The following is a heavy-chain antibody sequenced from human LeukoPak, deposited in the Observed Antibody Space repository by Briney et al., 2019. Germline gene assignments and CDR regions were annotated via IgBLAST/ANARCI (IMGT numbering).Heavy chain of an antibody. V-gene: IGHV1-18*01. D-gene: IGHD5-24*01. CDR1: GYTFTSYG. J-gene: IGHJ4*02. CDR3: ARDLTVFRTATPGY. Sequence: ASEKVSCKASGYTFTSYGIIWVRQAPGQGLEWMGWISAYNGNTNYAQKLQGRVTMTTDTSTSTAYMELRSLRSDDTAVYYCARDLTVFRTATPGYWGQGTLVTVSS. CDR2: ISAYNGNT.